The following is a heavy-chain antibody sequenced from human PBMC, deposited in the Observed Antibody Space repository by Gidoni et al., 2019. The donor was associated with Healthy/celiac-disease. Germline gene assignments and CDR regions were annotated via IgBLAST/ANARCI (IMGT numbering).Heavy chain of an antibody. D-gene: IGHD1-1*01. V-gene: IGHV3-30-3*01. Sequence: QVQLVESGGGVVQPGRSLSLYWAASGFTFTSYAMHWVRQPPGKGLEWVAVISYDGSNKYYADSVKGRFTISRDNSKNTLYLQMNSLRAEDTAVYYCARDRNQNYYYYYMDVWGKGTTVTVSS. CDR3: ARDRNQNYYYYYMDV. CDR1: GFTFTSYA. CDR2: ISYDGSNK. J-gene: IGHJ6*03.